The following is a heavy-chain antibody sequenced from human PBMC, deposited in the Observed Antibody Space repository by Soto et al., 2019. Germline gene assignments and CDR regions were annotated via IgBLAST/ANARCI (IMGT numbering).Heavy chain of an antibody. D-gene: IGHD3-22*01. CDR1: GFAFSGYS. CDR3: ARDVGYYYDKLDC. CDR2: ISTSGTTV. V-gene: IGHV3-48*01. Sequence: EVQLVESGGALVQPGGSLRLSCAASGFAFSGYSMNWVRQPPGKGLEWVSYISTSGTTVHYADSVRGRFTISRDNAKNSRYLQMNSLRAEDTAVYYCARDVGYYYDKLDCWGQGTLVTVSS. J-gene: IGHJ4*02.